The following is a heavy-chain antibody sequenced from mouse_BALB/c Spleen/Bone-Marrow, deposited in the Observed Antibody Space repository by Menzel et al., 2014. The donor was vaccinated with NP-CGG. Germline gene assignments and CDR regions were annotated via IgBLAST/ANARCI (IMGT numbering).Heavy chain of an antibody. CDR2: INPSNGGT. Sequence: VQLQQSGAELVKPGASVKLSCKASGYTFTSYYMYWVKQRPGQGLEWTGEINPSNGGTNFNEKFKVKATLTSDKSSSTAYMELSSLTSEDSAVYYCARGTTVVGDYWGQGTTLTVSS. CDR1: GYTFTSYY. J-gene: IGHJ2*01. D-gene: IGHD1-1*01. V-gene: IGHV1S81*02. CDR3: ARGTTVVGDY.